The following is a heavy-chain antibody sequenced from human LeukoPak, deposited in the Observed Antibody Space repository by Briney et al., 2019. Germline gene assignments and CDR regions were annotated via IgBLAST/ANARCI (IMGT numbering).Heavy chain of an antibody. CDR1: GFTFSSYG. CDR3: AKDLTPRSWYGDYYYGMDV. J-gene: IGHJ6*02. CDR2: ISYDGSNK. V-gene: IGHV3-30*18. Sequence: PLGGSLRLSCAASGFTFSSYGMHWVRQAPGKGLEWVAVISYDGSNKYYADSVKGRFTISRDNSKNTLYLQMNSLRAEDTAVYYCAKDLTPRSWYGDYYYGMDVWGQGTTVTVSS. D-gene: IGHD6-13*01.